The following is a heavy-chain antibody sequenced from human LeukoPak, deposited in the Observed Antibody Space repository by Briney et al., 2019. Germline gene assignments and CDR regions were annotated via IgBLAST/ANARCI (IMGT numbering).Heavy chain of an antibody. V-gene: IGHV4-34*01. CDR1: GGSFSGYY. CDR2: INHSGST. J-gene: IGHJ4*02. CDR3: ARRSGYSYGHSEPFDY. Sequence: SETLSLTCAVYGGSFSGYYWSWIRQPPGKGLEWIGEINHSGSTNYNPSLKSRVTISVDTSKNQFSLKLSSVTAADTAVYYCARRSGYSYGHSEPFDYWGQGTLVTVSS. D-gene: IGHD5-18*01.